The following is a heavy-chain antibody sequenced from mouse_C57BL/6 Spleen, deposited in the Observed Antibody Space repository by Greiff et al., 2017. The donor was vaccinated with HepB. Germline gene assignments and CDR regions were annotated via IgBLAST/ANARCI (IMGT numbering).Heavy chain of an antibody. D-gene: IGHD2-4*01. CDR2: IYPGDGDT. CDR3: ARVDYEGYFDY. J-gene: IGHJ2*01. Sequence: QVQLQQSGPELVKPGASVKISCKASGYAFSSSWMNWVKQRPGKGLEWIGRIYPGDGDTNYNGKFKGKATLTADKSSSTAYMQLSSLTSEDSAVYFCARVDYEGYFDYWGQGTTLTVSS. CDR1: GYAFSSSW. V-gene: IGHV1-82*01.